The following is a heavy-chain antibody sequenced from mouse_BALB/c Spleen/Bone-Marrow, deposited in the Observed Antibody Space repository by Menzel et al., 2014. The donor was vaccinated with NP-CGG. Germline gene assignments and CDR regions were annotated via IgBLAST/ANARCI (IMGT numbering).Heavy chain of an antibody. CDR3: ARSEGIYYYGSSYALDY. CDR1: DYSFTDYY. CDR2: ISCYNGAT. J-gene: IGHJ4*01. Sequence: LVKTGASVKISCKASDYSFTDYYMHWVKQTHGKSLEWIGYISCYNGATSYNQKFKGKATFTVDISSSTAYMQFSSPTSEDSAVYYCARSEGIYYYGSSYALDYWGQGTSVTVSS. D-gene: IGHD1-1*01. V-gene: IGHV1S34*01.